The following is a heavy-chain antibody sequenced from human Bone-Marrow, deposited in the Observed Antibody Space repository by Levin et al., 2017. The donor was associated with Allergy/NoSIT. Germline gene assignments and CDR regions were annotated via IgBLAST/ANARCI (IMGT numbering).Heavy chain of an antibody. V-gene: IGHV1-2*02. CDR1: GYTFTDYY. D-gene: IGHD2-15*01. CDR3: VRKLGGSADY. J-gene: IGHJ4*02. CDR2: IGPKSGDT. Sequence: GGSLRLSCKASGYTFTDYYMHWVRQAPGQGPEWMGWIGPKSGDTNYAQKFQGRVTMTRDTSISTVYMELSSLKSDDTAVYYCVRKLGGSADYWGQGTLVTVSS.